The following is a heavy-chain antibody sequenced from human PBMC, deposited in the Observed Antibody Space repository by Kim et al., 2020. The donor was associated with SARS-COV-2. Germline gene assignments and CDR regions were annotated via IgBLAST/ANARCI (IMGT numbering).Heavy chain of an antibody. V-gene: IGHV4-59*08. Sequence: SETLSLTCTVSGGTISSYYWSWIRQAPGKGLEWIGYIYYCGSTNYNASLKSGVTIFVENNKNQFSLMLSPVSAADKAVYYCSRCVIRIWLDPWAEGSLVT. D-gene: IGHD3-16*02. CDR2: IYYCGST. J-gene: IGHJ5*02. CDR1: GGTISSYY. CDR3: SRCVIRIWLDP.